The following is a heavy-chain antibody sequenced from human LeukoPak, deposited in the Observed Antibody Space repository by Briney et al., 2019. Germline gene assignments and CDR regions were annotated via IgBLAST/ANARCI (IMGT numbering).Heavy chain of an antibody. CDR3: PRTDILTGYYRMPVDY. J-gene: IGHJ4*02. Sequence: ASVKVSCKASGYTFTSYGISWVRQAPGQGLEWMGWISAYNGNTNYAQKLQGRVTMTTDTSTSTAYMELRSLRSDDTPVYYCPRTDILTGYYRMPVDYWGQGTLVTVSS. CDR1: GYTFTSYG. D-gene: IGHD3-9*01. V-gene: IGHV1-18*01. CDR2: ISAYNGNT.